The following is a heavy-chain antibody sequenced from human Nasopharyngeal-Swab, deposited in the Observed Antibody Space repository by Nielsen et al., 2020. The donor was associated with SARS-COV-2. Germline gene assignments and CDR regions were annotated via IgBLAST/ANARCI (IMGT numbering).Heavy chain of an antibody. CDR2: ISYDGSNK. CDR1: GFTFSSYA. CDR3: AKGTAWEVGTLDY. V-gene: IGHV3-30-3*01. D-gene: IGHD4-23*01. Sequence: GGSLRLSCAASGFTFSSYAMHWVRQAPDKGLEWVAVISYDGSNKYYADSVKGRFTISRDNSKNTLYLQMNSLRAEDTAVYYCAKGTAWEVGTLDYWGQGTLVTVSS. J-gene: IGHJ4*02.